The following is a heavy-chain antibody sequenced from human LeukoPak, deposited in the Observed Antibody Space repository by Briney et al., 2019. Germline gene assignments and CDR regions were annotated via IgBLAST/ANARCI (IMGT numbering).Heavy chain of an antibody. D-gene: IGHD2-2*01. CDR2: INPNSGGT. J-gene: IGHJ6*02. V-gene: IGHV1-2*02. CDR3: ARAYRYCSSTSCQGGYYYYGMDV. CDR1: GYTFTGYY. Sequence: ASVKVSCKASGYTFTGYYMHWVRQAPGQGLEWMGWINPNSGGTNYAQKFQGRVTMTRDTSISTAYMELSRLRSDDTAVYYCARAYRYCSSTSCQGGYYYYGMDVWGQGTTVTVSS.